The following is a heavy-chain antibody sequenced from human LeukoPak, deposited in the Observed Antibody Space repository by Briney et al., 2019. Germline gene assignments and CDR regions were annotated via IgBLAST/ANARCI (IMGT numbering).Heavy chain of an antibody. J-gene: IGHJ4*02. V-gene: IGHV3-20*04. CDR2: INWNGGST. CDR3: ARGPSGYHNT. CDR1: GFTFDDYG. D-gene: IGHD5-12*01. Sequence: PGGSLRLSCAASGFTFDDYGMNWVRQAPGKGLEWVSAINWNGGSTNYADSVKGRFTISRDNSKNTLYLQMNSLRAEDTAVYYCARGPSGYHNTGGQGTLVTVSS.